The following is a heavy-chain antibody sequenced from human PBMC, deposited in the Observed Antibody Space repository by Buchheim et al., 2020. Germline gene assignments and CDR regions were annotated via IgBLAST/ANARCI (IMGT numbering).Heavy chain of an antibody. CDR2: IISTSKVI. Sequence: EVQLVESGGGLVQPGGSLRLSCAASGFTFSSYSMNWVRQAPGKGLEWVSYIISTSKVIYYADSVKGRFTISRDNAENSLYLQMNSLRAEDTAVYYCARVRGSNYGAFDYWGQGTL. CDR1: GFTFSSYS. V-gene: IGHV3-48*01. CDR3: ARVRGSNYGAFDY. D-gene: IGHD5-18*01. J-gene: IGHJ4*02.